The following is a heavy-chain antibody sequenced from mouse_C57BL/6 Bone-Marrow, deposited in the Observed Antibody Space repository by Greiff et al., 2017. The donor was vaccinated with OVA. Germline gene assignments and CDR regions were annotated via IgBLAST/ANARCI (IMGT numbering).Heavy chain of an antibody. CDR3: ARRRDRGFYYCGSNAFAY. Sequence: VQLQESGAELARPGASVKLSCKASGYTFTSYGISWVKQRTGQGLEWIGEIYPRSGYTYYNEKFKGKATLTADKSSSTAYMELRSLTSEDSAVYFCARRRDRGFYYCGSNAFAYWGQGTLVTVSA. D-gene: IGHD1-1*01. J-gene: IGHJ3*01. CDR2: IYPRSGYT. V-gene: IGHV1-81*01. CDR1: GYTFTSYG.